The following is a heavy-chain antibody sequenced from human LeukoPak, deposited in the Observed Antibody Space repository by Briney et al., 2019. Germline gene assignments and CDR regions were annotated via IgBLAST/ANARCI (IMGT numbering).Heavy chain of an antibody. CDR2: IKQDGSEK. V-gene: IGHV3-7*01. CDR1: GFTFSSYW. Sequence: GGSLRLSCAASGFTFSSYWMSWVRQAPGKGLEWVANIKQDGSEKYYVDSVRGRFTISRDNAKNSIYLQMNSLRVEDTAVYYCAKDIVGGGDDYWGQGTLVIVSS. CDR3: AKDIVGGGDDY. J-gene: IGHJ4*02. D-gene: IGHD2-21*02.